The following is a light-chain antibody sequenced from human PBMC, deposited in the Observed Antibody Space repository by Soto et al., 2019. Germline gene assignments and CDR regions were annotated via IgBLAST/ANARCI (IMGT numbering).Light chain of an antibody. Sequence: QSVLTQPPSVSGAPGQRVTISCTGSSSNIGAGYDVHWYQQLPGTAPKLLMYGNSNRPSGVPDRFSGSKSGTSASLAITNLPAEDEADYYCQSYDSSLSVVFGGGTKVTVL. CDR3: QSYDSSLSVV. V-gene: IGLV1-40*01. J-gene: IGLJ2*01. CDR1: SSNIGAGYD. CDR2: GNS.